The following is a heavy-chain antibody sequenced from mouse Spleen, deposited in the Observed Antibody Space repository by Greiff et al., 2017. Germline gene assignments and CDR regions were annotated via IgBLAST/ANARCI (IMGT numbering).Heavy chain of an antibody. Sequence: EVQVVESGAELVKPGASVKLSCTASGFNIKDYYMHWVKQRTEQGLEWIGRIDPEDGETKYAPKFQGKATITADTSSNTAYLQLSSLTSEDTAVYYCAAKGDGNYVFAYWGQGTLVTVSA. CDR3: AAKGDGNYVFAY. CDR1: GFNIKDYY. V-gene: IGHV14-2*01. CDR2: IDPEDGET. J-gene: IGHJ3*01. D-gene: IGHD2-1*01.